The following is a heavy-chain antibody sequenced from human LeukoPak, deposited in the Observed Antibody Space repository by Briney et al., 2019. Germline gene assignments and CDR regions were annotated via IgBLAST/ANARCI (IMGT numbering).Heavy chain of an antibody. J-gene: IGHJ4*02. D-gene: IGHD3-3*01. Sequence: GASVKVSCKASGYTFTSYDINWVRQATGQGLEWMGWMSPNSGDTNFPQKFQGRVTMTRDTSASAAYMELRRLRSDDTAVYFCARGGPLQFLEWSSLGVAVYWGQGTLVTVSS. CDR3: ARGGPLQFLEWSSLGVAVY. CDR2: MSPNSGDT. V-gene: IGHV1-2*02. CDR1: GYTFTSYD.